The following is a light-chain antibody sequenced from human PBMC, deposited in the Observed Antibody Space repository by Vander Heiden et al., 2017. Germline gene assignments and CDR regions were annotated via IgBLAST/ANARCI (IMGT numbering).Light chain of an antibody. V-gene: IGKV3-20*01. CDR2: GAS. CDR1: HSVRSNY. Sequence: ETVFTQSPGTLSLSPGERATLSCRASHSVRSNYLARYQQKRGQAPRLLIYGASSRPTGIPDRFSGSGSGTDFALTISRLEPEDFAVYYCQQYGTSTWTFGQGTKVDIK. CDR3: QQYGTSTWT. J-gene: IGKJ1*01.